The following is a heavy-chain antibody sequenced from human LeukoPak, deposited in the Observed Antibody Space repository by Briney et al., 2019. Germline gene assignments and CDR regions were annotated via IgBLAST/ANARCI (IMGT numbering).Heavy chain of an antibody. V-gene: IGHV3-74*01. CDR2: INTDGSST. CDR3: TRDLGYYDSTGLSFVY. J-gene: IGHJ4*02. D-gene: IGHD3-22*01. CDR1: GFTFITYW. Sequence: GGSVRLSCAASGFTFITYWMHWVRQAPGKGPVWVSRINTDGSSTSYADSVKGRFTVSRDNAKNTLYLQMNSLRAEDTAMYYCTRDLGYYDSTGLSFVYWGQGTRVTVSS.